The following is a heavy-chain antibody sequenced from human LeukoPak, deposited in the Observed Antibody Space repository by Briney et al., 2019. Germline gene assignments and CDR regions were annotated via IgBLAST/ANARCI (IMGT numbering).Heavy chain of an antibody. Sequence: PGGSLRLSCAASGFTFSSYSMNWVRQAPGKGLEWVAFIRYDGSNQYYADSVKGRFTISRDNSKNTLYLQMNSLRAEDTAVYYCAKDPSFANRNCLPPGIWGQGTMVTVSS. CDR3: AKDPSFANRNCLPPGI. J-gene: IGHJ3*02. D-gene: IGHD1-7*01. CDR2: IRYDGSNQ. V-gene: IGHV3-30*02. CDR1: GFTFSSYS.